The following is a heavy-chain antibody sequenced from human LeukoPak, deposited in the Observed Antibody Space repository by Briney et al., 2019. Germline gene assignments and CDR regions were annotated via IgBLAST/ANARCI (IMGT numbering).Heavy chain of an antibody. CDR3: AKLKSALIVVGA. Sequence: PGGSLRLSCAASGFTFSRSSLSWVRQAPGQGVEWVSSMSGAGDIAHYAESVRGRFTISRDNSRNTLYLQMNSLRADDTAVYYCAKLKSALIVVGAWGQGIRVAVSS. CDR1: GFTFSRSS. V-gene: IGHV3-23*01. J-gene: IGHJ5*02. D-gene: IGHD3-22*01. CDR2: MSGAGDIA.